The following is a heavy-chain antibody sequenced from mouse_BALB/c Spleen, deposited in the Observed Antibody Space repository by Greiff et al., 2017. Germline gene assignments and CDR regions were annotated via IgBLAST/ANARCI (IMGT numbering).Heavy chain of an antibody. CDR3: ARVDSSGYAMDY. D-gene: IGHD3-2*01. Sequence: EVKLMESGGGLVKPGGSLKLSCAASGFTFSSYAMSWVRQSPEKRLEWVAEISSGGSYTYYPDTVTGRFTISRDNAKNTLYLEMSSLRSEDTAMYDCARVDSSGYAMDYWGQGTSVTVSS. CDR1: GFTFSSYA. V-gene: IGHV5-9-4*01. CDR2: ISSGGSYT. J-gene: IGHJ4*01.